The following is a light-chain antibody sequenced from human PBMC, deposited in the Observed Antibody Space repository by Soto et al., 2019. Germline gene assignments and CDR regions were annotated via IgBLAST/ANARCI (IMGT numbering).Light chain of an antibody. V-gene: IGKV1-27*01. J-gene: IGKJ3*01. CDR1: QPISIY. CDR2: SAS. CDR3: QKYNRVPFS. Sequence: DIQMTQSPSYLSASVGDRVSISCRASQPISIYLAWYQQKPGMVPQLLIYSASTLQSGVPSRFSASGSGTKFTLTISSLQPGDFATCFCQKYNRVPFSFGPGTKVDLK.